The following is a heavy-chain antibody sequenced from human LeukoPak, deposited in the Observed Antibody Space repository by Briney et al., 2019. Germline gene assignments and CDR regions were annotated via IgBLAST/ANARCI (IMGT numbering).Heavy chain of an antibody. V-gene: IGHV3-23*01. CDR3: AKDLGMVRGVPDAFDI. D-gene: IGHD3-10*01. Sequence: PGGSLRLSCAASGCTFSSYAMSWVRQAPGKGLEWVSAISGSGGSTYYADSVKGRFTISRDNSKNTLYLQMNSLRAEDTAVYYCAKDLGMVRGVPDAFDIWGQGTMVTVSS. CDR1: GCTFSSYA. J-gene: IGHJ3*02. CDR2: ISGSGGST.